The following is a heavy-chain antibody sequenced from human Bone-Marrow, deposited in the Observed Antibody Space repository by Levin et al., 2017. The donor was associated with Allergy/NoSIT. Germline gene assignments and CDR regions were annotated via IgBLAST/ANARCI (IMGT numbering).Heavy chain of an antibody. D-gene: IGHD2-21*01. Sequence: GGSLRLSCAASGFTFTTYGFHWVRQAPGKGLEWVAHIWYDGTNKYYVDSVKGRFTISRDDSKNTVYLQMNTLRGEDTAVYYCARHNSDALDIWGLGTMVTVSS. CDR3: ARHNSDALDI. CDR2: IWYDGTNK. J-gene: IGHJ3*02. CDR1: GFTFTTYG. V-gene: IGHV3-33*01.